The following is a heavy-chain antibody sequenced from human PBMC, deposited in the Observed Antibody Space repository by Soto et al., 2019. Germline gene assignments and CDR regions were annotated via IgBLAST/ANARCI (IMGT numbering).Heavy chain of an antibody. Sequence: ASEKASCNSSCYPFTHSGITLVRQAPGQGLEWMGWIRPFNGHTNYGQTLQGRVTLTTDTSTSTVYMELRSLRSDDTAVYYCARDQSFDRSYYYGLDVWGQRTTVTVSS. CDR2: IRPFNGHT. D-gene: IGHD3-10*01. CDR1: CYPFTHSG. V-gene: IGHV1-18*01. CDR3: ARDQSFDRSYYYGLDV. J-gene: IGHJ6*02.